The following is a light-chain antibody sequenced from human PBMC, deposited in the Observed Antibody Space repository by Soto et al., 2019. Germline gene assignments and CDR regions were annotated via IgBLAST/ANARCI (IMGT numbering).Light chain of an antibody. CDR3: LSYAGSYIYV. J-gene: IGLJ1*01. V-gene: IGLV2-8*01. CDR2: EVN. CDR1: SSDVGGYNY. Sequence: QSVLAQPPSASGSPGQSVAISCTVTSSDVGGYNYVSWYQQHPGKAPKLMIYEVNKRPSGVPYRFSASKSGNTASLTISGLLAEDEADYYCLSYAGSYIYVFGTGTKVTVL.